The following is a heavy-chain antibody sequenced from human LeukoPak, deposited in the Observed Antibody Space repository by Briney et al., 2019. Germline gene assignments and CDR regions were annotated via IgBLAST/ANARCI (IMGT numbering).Heavy chain of an antibody. Sequence: ASVKVSCKAFGYTFANYGISWVRQAPGQGPEWMGWISAYNGNTNYAQNLQDRVTMTTDTSTSTAYMELRSLRSDDTAVYFCARDAATISDTFDIWGQGTMVTVSS. D-gene: IGHD1-26*01. CDR1: GYTFANYG. V-gene: IGHV1-18*01. J-gene: IGHJ3*02. CDR3: ARDAATISDTFDI. CDR2: ISAYNGNT.